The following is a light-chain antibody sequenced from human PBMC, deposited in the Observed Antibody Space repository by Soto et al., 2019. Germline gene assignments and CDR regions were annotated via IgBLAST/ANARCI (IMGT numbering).Light chain of an antibody. CDR3: QQYDNSPQT. Sequence: IVLTQSPGTLSLSPGERATLSCRASQSVSRSYLAWYQQKPGQAPRRLIYGVSNRPTGIPDRFSGSGSGTDFSLTISRLEPEDFAVYYCQQYDNSPQTFGQGTKLEIK. CDR1: QSVSRSY. CDR2: GVS. J-gene: IGKJ2*01. V-gene: IGKV3-20*01.